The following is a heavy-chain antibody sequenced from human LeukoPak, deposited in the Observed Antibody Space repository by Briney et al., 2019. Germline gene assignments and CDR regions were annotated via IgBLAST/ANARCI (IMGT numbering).Heavy chain of an antibody. Sequence: GGSLRLSCAASGFTFSSYSMNWVRQAPGKGLEWVSYISSSTTIYYADSVKGRFTISRDNAKNSLYLQMNSLRDEDTAVYYCARDASGYYGMDVWGQGTTVTVSS. J-gene: IGHJ6*02. V-gene: IGHV3-48*02. CDR3: ARDASGYYGMDV. D-gene: IGHD3-10*01. CDR1: GFTFSSYS. CDR2: ISSSTTI.